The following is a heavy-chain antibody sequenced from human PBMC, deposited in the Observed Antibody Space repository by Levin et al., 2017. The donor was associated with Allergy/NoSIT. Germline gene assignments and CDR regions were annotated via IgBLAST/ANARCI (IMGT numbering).Heavy chain of an antibody. CDR3: SLQYFDY. J-gene: IGHJ4*02. V-gene: IGHV3-15*07. CDR1: GFAFSDTW. Sequence: GGSLRFSCAASGFAFSDTWMNWVRQAPGKGLEWVGRIKTKTDGGATDYAAPVKGRFTISRDDSKNTLYLQMNSLKTEDTAVYYCSLQYFDYWGQGTLVTVSS. D-gene: IGHD2-15*01. CDR2: IKTKTDGGAT.